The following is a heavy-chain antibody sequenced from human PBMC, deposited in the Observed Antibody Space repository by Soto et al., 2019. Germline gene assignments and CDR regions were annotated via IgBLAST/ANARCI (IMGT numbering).Heavy chain of an antibody. J-gene: IGHJ4*01. CDR3: TPDFSSTLLVVHFGY. V-gene: IGHV3-15*07. Sequence: PGGSLRLSCSAAGFTFSSAWINWVRQAPGKGLEWGGRSKSKTDGGTTEFAAPVKGIFAISREDSKDLVYLQMNRLKTEDTGIYYCTPDFSSTLLVVHFGYRGHRTLVTFSS. CDR1: GFTFSSAW. D-gene: IGHD2-21*01. CDR2: SKSKTDGGTT.